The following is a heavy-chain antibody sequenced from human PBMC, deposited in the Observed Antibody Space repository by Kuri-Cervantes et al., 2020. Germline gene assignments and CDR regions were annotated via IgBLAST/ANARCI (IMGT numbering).Heavy chain of an antibody. J-gene: IGHJ4*02. CDR1: GYSISRGYF. CDR3: ARAPRIYTSSSSNFDY. V-gene: IGHV4-38-2*01. D-gene: IGHD6-6*01. CDR2: IFQSGTT. Sequence: GSLRLSCAVYGYSISRGYFWGWIRKPPGKGLEWIGSIFQSGTTHYSPSLKRRVTISVDTSKNQFSLKLSSVTAADTAVYYCARAPRIYTSSSSNFDYWGQGTLVTVSS.